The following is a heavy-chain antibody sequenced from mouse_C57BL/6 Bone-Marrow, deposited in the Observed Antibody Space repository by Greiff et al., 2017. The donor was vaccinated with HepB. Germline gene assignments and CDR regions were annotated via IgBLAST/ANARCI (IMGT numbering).Heavy chain of an antibody. Sequence: EVQRVESGGGLVQPGESLKLSCESNEYEFPSHAMSWVRKTPEKRLELVAAINSDGGSTYYPATMERRFIISRDNTKKTLYLQMSSLRSEDTALYYCARQRRDGAMDYWGQGTSVTVSS. J-gene: IGHJ4*01. D-gene: IGHD3-3*01. V-gene: IGHV5-2*01. CDR2: INSDGGST. CDR1: EYEFPSHA. CDR3: ARQRRDGAMDY.